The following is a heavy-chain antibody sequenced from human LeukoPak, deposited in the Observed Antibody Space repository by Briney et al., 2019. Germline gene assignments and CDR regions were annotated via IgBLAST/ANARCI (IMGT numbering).Heavy chain of an antibody. Sequence: SETLSLTCTVSGGSISGYYWSWIRQPDGKGLEWIGRIYTSGSTNYNPSLKSRVTMSEDTSKNQFALKLSSVTAAVTDVYYCAREEGYGTRDDAFDIWGQRTMVTVSS. CDR3: AREEGYGTRDDAFDI. D-gene: IGHD5-18*01. V-gene: IGHV4-4*07. J-gene: IGHJ3*02. CDR1: GGSISGYY. CDR2: IYTSGST.